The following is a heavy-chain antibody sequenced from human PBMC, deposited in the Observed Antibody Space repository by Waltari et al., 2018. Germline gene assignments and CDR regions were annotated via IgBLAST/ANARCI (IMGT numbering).Heavy chain of an antibody. D-gene: IGHD2-2*02. CDR2: IWFDGSDK. CDR3: AKDAFGNTYLDF. Sequence: QVNLVESGGGVVQPGGSLRLSCATSGFTFSNFGMHWVRQAPGKGLEWVALIWFDGSDKFYADSVRGRFTIPRDNSARTLYLDMDSLRLDDTAMYYCAKDAFGNTYLDFWGQGTLVTVSS. CDR1: GFTFSNFG. V-gene: IGHV3-30*02. J-gene: IGHJ4*02.